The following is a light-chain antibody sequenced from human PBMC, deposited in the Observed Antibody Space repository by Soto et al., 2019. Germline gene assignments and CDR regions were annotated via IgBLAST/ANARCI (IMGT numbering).Light chain of an antibody. V-gene: IGKV3-15*01. Sequence: EIVMTQSPATLSVSPGERATLSCRASQSISSNLAWYQQKPGQAPRLLIYGASTRATGFPARFSGSGSGTEFTLTISSLQSEDFAVYYCQQYNNWPLPYTFGQGTKLEIK. CDR2: GAS. CDR1: QSISSN. J-gene: IGKJ2*01. CDR3: QQYNNWPLPYT.